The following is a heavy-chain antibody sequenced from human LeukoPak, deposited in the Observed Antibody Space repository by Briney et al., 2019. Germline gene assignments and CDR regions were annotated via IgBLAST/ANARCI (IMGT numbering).Heavy chain of an antibody. Sequence: PSETLSLTCTVSGGSVSSGSYYWSWIRQPPGKGLEWIGYIYYSGSAKYNPSLKSRVTISVDTSKNQFSLKLTSVTAADTAVYYCARSGVSVGRGVIASSAYNYYGLDVWGQGTTVTVSS. CDR2: IYYSGSA. J-gene: IGHJ6*02. V-gene: IGHV4-61*01. CDR1: GGSVSSGSYY. CDR3: ARSGVSVGRGVIASSAYNYYGLDV. D-gene: IGHD3-10*01.